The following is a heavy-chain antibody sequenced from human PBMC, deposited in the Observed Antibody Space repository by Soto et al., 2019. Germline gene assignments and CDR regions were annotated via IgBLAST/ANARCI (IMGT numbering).Heavy chain of an antibody. V-gene: IGHV3-23*01. CDR3: ASYYDITRGPGDDAFDI. J-gene: IGHJ3*02. D-gene: IGHD3-22*01. CDR1: GFTFSSYA. Sequence: GGSLRLSCAASGFTFSSYAMSWVRQAPGKGLEWVSAISGSGGSTYYADSVKGRFTISRDNSKNTLYLQMNSLRAEDTAVYYCASYYDITRGPGDDAFDIWGQGTMVTVSS. CDR2: ISGSGGST.